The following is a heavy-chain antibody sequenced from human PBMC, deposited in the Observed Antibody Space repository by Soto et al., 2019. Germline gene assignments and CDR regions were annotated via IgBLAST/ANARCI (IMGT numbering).Heavy chain of an antibody. CDR1: GFTFSNYA. CDR2: MSNSGSRT. CDR3: AKAYFDILPGYFGDY. D-gene: IGHD3-9*01. Sequence: VQLLESGGGLVQPGGSLRLSCAASGFTFSNYAMSLVRQAPGKGLEWVSGMSNSGSRTYYADSVKGRFIISRDNSEKTLYLQMNSLRPEDTAVYYCAKAYFDILPGYFGDYWGQGTLVSVSS. V-gene: IGHV3-23*01. J-gene: IGHJ4*02.